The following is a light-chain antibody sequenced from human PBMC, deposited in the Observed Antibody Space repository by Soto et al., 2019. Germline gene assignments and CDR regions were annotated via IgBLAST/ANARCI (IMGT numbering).Light chain of an antibody. V-gene: IGLV2-23*01. CDR1: SSDVGSYNL. Sequence: QSALTQPASVSGSPGQSITISCTGTSSDVGSYNLVSWYQQHPGKAPKLMIHEGSKRPSGVSNRFSGSKSGNTASLTISGLQAEDEADYYCCSYAGSSTCVFGGGTKLTVL. CDR2: EGS. CDR3: CSYAGSSTCV. J-gene: IGLJ2*01.